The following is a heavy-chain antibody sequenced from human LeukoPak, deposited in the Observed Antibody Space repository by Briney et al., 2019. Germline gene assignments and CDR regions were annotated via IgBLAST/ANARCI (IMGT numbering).Heavy chain of an antibody. Sequence: SEALSLTCTVSGGSISGGSYYWSWIRQPAGKGLEWIGRIYTSGSTNYSPSLKSRVTISVDTSKNQFSLKLSSVTAADTAVYYCARDPWDYDILTGYYVNWLDPWGQGTLVTVPS. CDR3: ARDPWDYDILTGYYVNWLDP. J-gene: IGHJ5*02. V-gene: IGHV4-61*02. D-gene: IGHD3-9*01. CDR1: GGSISGGSYY. CDR2: IYTSGST.